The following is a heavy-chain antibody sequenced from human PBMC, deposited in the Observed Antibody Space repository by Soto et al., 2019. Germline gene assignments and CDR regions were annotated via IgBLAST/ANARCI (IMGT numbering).Heavy chain of an antibody. D-gene: IGHD3-22*01. CDR3: ARDMWYYDTRGYYYYYYGMDV. J-gene: IGHJ6*02. CDR1: GGSISSGGYY. V-gene: IGHV4-31*03. CDR2: IYYSGST. Sequence: QVQLQESGPGLVKPSQTLSLTCTVSGGSISSGGYYWSWIRQHPGKGLEWIGYIYYSGSTYYNPSLKSRVPISVDTSKNPFSLKLSSVTAADTAVYYCARDMWYYDTRGYYYYYYGMDVWGQGTTVTVSS.